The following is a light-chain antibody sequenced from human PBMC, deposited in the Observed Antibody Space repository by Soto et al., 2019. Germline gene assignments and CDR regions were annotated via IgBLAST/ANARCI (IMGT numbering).Light chain of an antibody. Sequence: EVVMTQSPATLSVSPGERATLSCRATQTVSTNLAWYRQKPGQAPRLLIYGASTRATGIPARFSGSGSGTEFTLTISILQSEDFAVYYCQHYNNWPITFGQGTRLEIK. V-gene: IGKV3-15*01. CDR2: GAS. CDR3: QHYNNWPIT. J-gene: IGKJ5*01. CDR1: QTVSTN.